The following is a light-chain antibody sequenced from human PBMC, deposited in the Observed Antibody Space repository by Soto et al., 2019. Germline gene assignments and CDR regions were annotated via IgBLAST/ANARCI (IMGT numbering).Light chain of an antibody. CDR2: AAS. V-gene: IGKV1-39*01. Sequence: DIHMTQSPSSLSPSVGDRVTLTCRASQSISRHLNWYQQKPGKAPKLLIYAASSLQSGVPSRFSGSGSGTDFTLTISILEPEDFAVYYCQQYGSSPPVTFGQGTKVDIK. J-gene: IGKJ1*01. CDR1: QSISRH. CDR3: QQYGSSPPVT.